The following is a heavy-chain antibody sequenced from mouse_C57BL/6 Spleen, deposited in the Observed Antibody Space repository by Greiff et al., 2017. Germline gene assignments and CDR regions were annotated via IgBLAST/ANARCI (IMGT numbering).Heavy chain of an antibody. CDR1: GYTFTEYT. Sequence: VQLQQSGAELVKPGASVKLSCKASGYTFTEYTIHWVKQRSGQGLEWIGQIYPGDGDTNYNGKFKGKATLTADKSSSTAYMQLSSLTSEDSAVYFCARRRVTTVVDWYFDVWGTGTTVTVSS. V-gene: IGHV1-80*01. CDR2: IYPGDGDT. CDR3: ARRRVTTVVDWYFDV. D-gene: IGHD1-1*01. J-gene: IGHJ1*03.